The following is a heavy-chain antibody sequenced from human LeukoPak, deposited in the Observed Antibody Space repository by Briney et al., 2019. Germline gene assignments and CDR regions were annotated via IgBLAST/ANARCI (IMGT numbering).Heavy chain of an antibody. D-gene: IGHD3-3*01. J-gene: IGHJ4*02. CDR3: ARDSYFWSDHFPLDY. Sequence: GGSLRLSCAASGFTFSTYGMHWVRQAPGKGLEWVAVIWYDGSNKYYADSVKGRFTISRDNSKNTLYLQMSSLRAEDTAVYYCARDSYFWSDHFPLDYWGQGTLVTVSS. V-gene: IGHV3-33*01. CDR2: IWYDGSNK. CDR1: GFTFSTYG.